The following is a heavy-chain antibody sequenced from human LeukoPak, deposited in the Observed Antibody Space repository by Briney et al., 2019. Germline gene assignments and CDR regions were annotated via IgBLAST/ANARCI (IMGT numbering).Heavy chain of an antibody. V-gene: IGHV3-11*04. Sequence: PGGSLRLSCAASGFTFSDYYMSWIRPAPGKGLEWVSYISSSGSTIYSADSVRGRFTISRDNAKNSLYLQMNSLRAEDTAVYYCARDIGYCSSTSCYTDWFDPWGQGTLVTVSS. CDR2: ISSSGSTI. CDR1: GFTFSDYY. J-gene: IGHJ5*02. CDR3: ARDIGYCSSTSCYTDWFDP. D-gene: IGHD2-2*02.